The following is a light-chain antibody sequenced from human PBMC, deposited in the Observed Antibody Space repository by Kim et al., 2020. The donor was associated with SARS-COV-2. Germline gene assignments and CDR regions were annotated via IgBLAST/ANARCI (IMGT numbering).Light chain of an antibody. J-gene: IGKJ2*01. CDR1: QSVSGSY. Sequence: LSPGETATLSCGAAQSVSGSYLAWYQQKPGQAPRLLIYGASSRATGVPDRFSGSESGTDFTLTINSLEPEDFAVYYCHQYGTSPYTFGQGTKLEIK. CDR2: GAS. CDR3: HQYGTSPYT. V-gene: IGKV3-20*01.